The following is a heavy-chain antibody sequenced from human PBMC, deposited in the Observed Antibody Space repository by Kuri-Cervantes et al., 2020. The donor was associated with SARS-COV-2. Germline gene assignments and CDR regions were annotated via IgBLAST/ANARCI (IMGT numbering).Heavy chain of an antibody. Sequence: GGSLRLSCAASGFTFSSYDMHWVRQATGKGLEWVSAIGTAGDTYYPGSVKGRFTISRENAENSLYLQMNSLRAGDTAVYYCARDGQYYYDSSGYYSDWYFDLWGRGTLVTVSS. J-gene: IGHJ2*01. V-gene: IGHV3-13*04. D-gene: IGHD3-22*01. CDR3: ARDGQYYYDSSGYYSDWYFDL. CDR2: IGTAGDT. CDR1: GFTFSSYD.